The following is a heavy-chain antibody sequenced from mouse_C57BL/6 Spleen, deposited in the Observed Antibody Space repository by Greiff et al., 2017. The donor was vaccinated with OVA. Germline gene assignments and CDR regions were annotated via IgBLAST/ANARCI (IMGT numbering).Heavy chain of an antibody. V-gene: IGHV5-6*01. CDR3: ARHEDYGGLDY. D-gene: IGHD2-4*01. Sequence: EVQLVESGGDLVKPGGSLKLSCAASGFTFSSYGMSWVRQTPDKRLEWVATISSGGSYTYYPDSVKGRFTISRDNAKNTLYLQMSSLKSEDTAMYYCARHEDYGGLDYWGQGTTLTVSS. CDR1: GFTFSSYG. J-gene: IGHJ2*01. CDR2: ISSGGSYT.